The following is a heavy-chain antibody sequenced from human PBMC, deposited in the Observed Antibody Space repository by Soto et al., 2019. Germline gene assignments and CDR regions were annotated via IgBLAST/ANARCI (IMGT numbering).Heavy chain of an antibody. V-gene: IGHV3-21*01. Sequence: EVQLVESGGGLVKPGGSLRLSCAASGFTFSSYSMNWVRQAPGKGLECVSSISSSSSYIYYADSVKGRFTISRDNAKNSLYLQMNSLRAEDTAVYYCARDGVLSGWDFDYWGQGTLVTVSS. J-gene: IGHJ4*02. CDR3: ARDGVLSGWDFDY. CDR1: GFTFSSYS. D-gene: IGHD6-19*01. CDR2: ISSSSSYI.